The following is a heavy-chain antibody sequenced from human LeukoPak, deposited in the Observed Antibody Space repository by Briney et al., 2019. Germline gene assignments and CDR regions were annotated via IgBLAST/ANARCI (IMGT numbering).Heavy chain of an antibody. CDR2: INPNSGGT. Sequence: AXVKVSCKASGYTFTGYYMHWVGQAPGQGVEWMGWINPNSGGTNYAKKFQGRVTMTRDTSISTAYMELSRLRSDDTAVYYCARSSGDYDFAFDIWGQGTMVTVSS. J-gene: IGHJ3*02. CDR3: ARSSGDYDFAFDI. V-gene: IGHV1-2*02. D-gene: IGHD4-17*01. CDR1: GYTFTGYY.